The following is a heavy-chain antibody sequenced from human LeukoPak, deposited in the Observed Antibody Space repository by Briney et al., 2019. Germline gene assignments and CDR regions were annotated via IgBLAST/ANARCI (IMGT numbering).Heavy chain of an antibody. V-gene: IGHV1-69*13. CDR3: ARQILDRVRGVIKGGNWFDP. CDR2: IIPIFGTA. Sequence: SVKVSCKASGGTFSSYAISWVRQAPGQGLEWMGGIIPIFGTANYAQKFQGGVTITADESTSTAYMELSSLRSEDTAVYYCARQILDRVRGVIKGGNWFDPWGQGTLVTVSS. CDR1: GGTFSSYA. D-gene: IGHD3-10*01. J-gene: IGHJ5*02.